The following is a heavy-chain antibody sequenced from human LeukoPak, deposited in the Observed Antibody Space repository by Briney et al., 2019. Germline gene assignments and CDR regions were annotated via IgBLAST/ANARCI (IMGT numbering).Heavy chain of an antibody. CDR3: ARGGDYYGSGRIDY. CDR1: GGSFSGYY. CDR2: INHSGST. D-gene: IGHD3-10*01. Sequence: SETLSFTCAVYGGSFSGYYWSWIRQPPGKGLEWIGEINHSGSTNYNPSLKSRVTISVDTSKNQFSLKLSSVTAADTAVYYCARGGDYYGSGRIDYWGQGTLVTVSS. J-gene: IGHJ4*02. V-gene: IGHV4-34*01.